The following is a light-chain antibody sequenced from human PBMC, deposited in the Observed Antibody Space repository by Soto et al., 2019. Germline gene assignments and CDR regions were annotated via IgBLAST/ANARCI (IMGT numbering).Light chain of an antibody. CDR2: EAS. Sequence: DIQMTQSPSSLSASVGDRVTITCRASQNINRFLNWYRQKPGIAPQLLIYEASSLQSGVPSRFRGTGSGTDFTLTISSLQPEDFATYYCQESYSSAFTFGPGTKVDIK. CDR3: QESYSSAFT. CDR1: QNINRF. V-gene: IGKV1-39*01. J-gene: IGKJ3*01.